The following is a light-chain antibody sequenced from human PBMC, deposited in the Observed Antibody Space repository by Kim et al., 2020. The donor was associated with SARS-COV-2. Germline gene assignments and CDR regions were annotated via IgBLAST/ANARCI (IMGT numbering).Light chain of an antibody. V-gene: IGKV3-20*01. CDR3: QQYGSLIT. Sequence: EIVLTQSPGTLSLSPGERATLSCRASQSVSSSYLAWYQQKPGQAPRLLIYSTSSRATGIPDRFSGSGSGTDFTLTISRLEPEYSAVYYCQQYGSLITFGQGTRLEIK. J-gene: IGKJ5*01. CDR2: STS. CDR1: QSVSSSY.